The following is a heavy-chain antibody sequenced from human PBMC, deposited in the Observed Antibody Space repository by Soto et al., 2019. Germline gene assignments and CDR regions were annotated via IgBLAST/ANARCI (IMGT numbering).Heavy chain of an antibody. Sequence: GGSLRLSCAASGFTFSSYSMNWVRQAPGKGLEWVSYISSSSSTIYYADSVKGRFTISRDNAKNSLYLQMNSLRAEDTAVYYCARDALLDILTGYQPDTDAFDIWGQGTMVTVSS. J-gene: IGHJ3*02. CDR3: ARDALLDILTGYQPDTDAFDI. CDR2: ISSSSSTI. V-gene: IGHV3-48*01. D-gene: IGHD3-9*01. CDR1: GFTFSSYS.